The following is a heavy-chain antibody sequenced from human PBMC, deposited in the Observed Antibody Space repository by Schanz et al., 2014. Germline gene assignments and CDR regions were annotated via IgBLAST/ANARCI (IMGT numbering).Heavy chain of an antibody. V-gene: IGHV3-21*06. J-gene: IGHJ6*02. Sequence: EVQLLDSGGGLVQPGGSLRLSCEASGFTFITYTMNWVRQAPGKGLEWVSSISGRSSHIYYADSVKGRFSISRDNAKNSLYLQLNSLRAEDTALYYCARDSGPYYDKSMDVWGQGTTVDDSS. CDR1: GFTFITYT. D-gene: IGHD3-9*01. CDR2: ISGRSSHI. CDR3: ARDSGPYYDKSMDV.